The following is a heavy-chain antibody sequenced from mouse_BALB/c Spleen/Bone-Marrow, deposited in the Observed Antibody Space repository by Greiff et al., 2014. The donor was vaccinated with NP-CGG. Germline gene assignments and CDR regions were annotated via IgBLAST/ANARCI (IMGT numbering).Heavy chain of an antibody. CDR3: ARITTATGAMDY. CDR2: IWADGST. Sequence: VKLQESGPGLVAPSQSLPISYTVSGFSLTSYGVHWVRQPPGKGLEWLGVIWADGSTNYNSALMSRLSISKDNSKSQVFLKMNSLQTDDTAMYYCARITTATGAMDYWGQGTSVTVSS. J-gene: IGHJ4*01. D-gene: IGHD1-2*01. V-gene: IGHV2-9*02. CDR1: GFSLTSYG.